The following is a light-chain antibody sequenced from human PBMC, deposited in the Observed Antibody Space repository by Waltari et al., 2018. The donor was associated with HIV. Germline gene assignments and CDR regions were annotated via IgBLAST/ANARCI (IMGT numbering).Light chain of an antibody. Sequence: SVLTQPPSVSGAPGQWVSISCTGNNSNIGAGFAVHWSRHSPGKAPTLVIYGDTIRPSGVPDRFSGSRSGNSVTLDITGLRAEDEGDYFCQSYDSSLSGLWVFGAGTRLTVL. J-gene: IGLJ3*02. CDR3: QSYDSSLSGLWV. V-gene: IGLV1-40*01. CDR2: GDT. CDR1: NSNIGAGFA.